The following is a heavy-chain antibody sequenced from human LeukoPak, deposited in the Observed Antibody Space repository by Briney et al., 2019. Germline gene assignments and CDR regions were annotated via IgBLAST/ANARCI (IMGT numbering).Heavy chain of an antibody. D-gene: IGHD4-17*01. V-gene: IGHV4-34*01. J-gene: IGHJ5*02. Sequence: SETLSLTCAVYGGSFSGYYWSWIRQPPGKGLEWIGEINHSGSTNYNPSLKSRVTISINTSKNQFSLKLSSVTAADTAVYFCARGLTTVTTFNWFDPWGRGTLVTVSS. CDR1: GGSFSGYY. CDR2: INHSGST. CDR3: ARGLTTVTTFNWFDP.